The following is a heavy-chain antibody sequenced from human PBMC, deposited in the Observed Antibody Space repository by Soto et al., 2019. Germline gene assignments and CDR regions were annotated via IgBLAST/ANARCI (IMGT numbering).Heavy chain of an antibody. CDR3: ARGNWATYYDSWSGHRESPRNCFDP. D-gene: IGHD3-3*01. CDR2: INHSGST. V-gene: IGHV4-34*01. J-gene: IGHJ5*02. Sequence: PSETLSLTCAVYGGSFSGYYWSWIRQPPGKWLEWIGEINHSGSTNYNPSLKSRVTISVDTSKNQFSLKLSSVTAADTAVYYCARGNWATYYDSWSGHRESPRNCFDPWGQGTLVTVYS. CDR1: GGSFSGYY.